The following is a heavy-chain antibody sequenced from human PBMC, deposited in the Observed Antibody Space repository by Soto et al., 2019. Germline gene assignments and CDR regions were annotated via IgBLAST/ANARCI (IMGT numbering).Heavy chain of an antibody. CDR3: ARGVYCSGGSCYSEVDY. D-gene: IGHD2-15*01. CDR2: MNPNSGNT. J-gene: IGHJ4*02. V-gene: IGHV1-8*01. CDR1: GYTFTCYD. Sequence: QVQLVQSGAEVKKPGASVKVSCKASGYTFTCYDINWVRQATGQGLEWMGWMNPNSGNTGYAQKFQGRVTMTRNTSISTAYMELSSLRSEDTAVYYCARGVYCSGGSCYSEVDYWGQGTLVTVSS.